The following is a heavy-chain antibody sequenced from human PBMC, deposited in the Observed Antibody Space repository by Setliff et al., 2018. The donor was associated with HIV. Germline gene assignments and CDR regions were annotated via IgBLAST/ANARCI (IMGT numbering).Heavy chain of an antibody. J-gene: IGHJ3*02. CDR1: GYSFTSYW. CDR3: ARRGIVVVPAGAFDI. V-gene: IGHV5-51*01. CDR2: IYPGDSET. D-gene: IGHD2-2*01. Sequence: GESLKISCKGSGYSFTSYWIGWVRQMPGKGLEWRGIIYPGDSETRYSPSFQGQVTISVDKSISTAYVQWSSLKASDTAMYYCARRGIVVVPAGAFDIWGQGTMVT.